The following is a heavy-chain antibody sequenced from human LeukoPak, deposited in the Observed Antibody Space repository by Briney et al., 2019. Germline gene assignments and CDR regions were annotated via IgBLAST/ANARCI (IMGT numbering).Heavy chain of an antibody. CDR1: GYSFNTYW. J-gene: IGHJ4*02. V-gene: IGHV5-51*01. D-gene: IGHD2-15*01. CDR3: VRRGRYCSGDRCYFLFDY. CDR2: IYPGDSEI. Sequence: GESLKISCKGSGYSFNTYWIGWVRRRPGEALEWMGIIYPGDSEIRYGPSFQGQVTISADKSSRTAYLQWISLKASDTAIYYCVRRGRYCSGDRCYFLFDYWGQGTLVTVS.